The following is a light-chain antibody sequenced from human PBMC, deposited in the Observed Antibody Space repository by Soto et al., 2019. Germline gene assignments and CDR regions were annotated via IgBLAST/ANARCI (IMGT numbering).Light chain of an antibody. Sequence: QSALTQPRSVSGSPGQSVTISCTGTSSDVGAYNYVSWYQQHPGKAPKLMIYDVSKRPSGVPDRLSGSKSGNTASLTIAGLQAEDEADYYCCSYAGNCFGTGTKVTVL. CDR3: CSYAGNC. V-gene: IGLV2-11*01. CDR2: DVS. J-gene: IGLJ1*01. CDR1: SSDVGAYNY.